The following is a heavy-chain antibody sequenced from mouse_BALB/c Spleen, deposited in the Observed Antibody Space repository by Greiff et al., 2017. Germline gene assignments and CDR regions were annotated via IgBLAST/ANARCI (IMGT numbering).Heavy chain of an antibody. CDR3: VRNYSNYPYYFDY. Sequence: VQLQQSGGGLVQPKGSLKLSCAASGFTFNTYAMNWVRQAPGKGLEWVARIRSKSNNYATYYADSVRVRYTISRDDSQSMLYLQMNNLKTEDSAMYYCVRNYSNYPYYFDYWGQGTTLTVSS. CDR1: GFTFNTYA. CDR2: IRSKSNNYAT. J-gene: IGHJ2*01. D-gene: IGHD2-5*01. V-gene: IGHV10-1*02.